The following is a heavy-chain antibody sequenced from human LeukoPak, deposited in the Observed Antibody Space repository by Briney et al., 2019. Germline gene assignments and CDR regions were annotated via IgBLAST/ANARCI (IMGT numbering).Heavy chain of an antibody. J-gene: IGHJ4*02. D-gene: IGHD1-26*01. CDR3: ARGSGSYVEPFDY. Sequence: SVKVSCKASGGTFSRYAITWVRQAPGQGLEWMGGIIPIFGTANYAQKFQGRVTITADKSTSTAYMELSSLRSEDTAVYYCARGSGSYVEPFDYWGQGTLVTVSS. V-gene: IGHV1-69*06. CDR2: IIPIFGTA. CDR1: GGTFSRYA.